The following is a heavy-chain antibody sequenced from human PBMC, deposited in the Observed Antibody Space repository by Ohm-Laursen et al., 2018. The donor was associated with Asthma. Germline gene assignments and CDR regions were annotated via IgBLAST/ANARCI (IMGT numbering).Heavy chain of an antibody. V-gene: IGHV4-59*12. J-gene: IGHJ4*02. D-gene: IGHD3-3*01. CDR2: IYYSGST. Sequence: SETLSLTCTVSGGSISSYYWSWIRQPPGKGLEWIGYIYYSGSTNYNPSLKSRVTISVDTSKNQFSLKLSSVTAADTAVYYCARDNFAFWIGSPPDYWGQGTLVTVSS. CDR1: GGSISSYY. CDR3: ARDNFAFWIGSPPDY.